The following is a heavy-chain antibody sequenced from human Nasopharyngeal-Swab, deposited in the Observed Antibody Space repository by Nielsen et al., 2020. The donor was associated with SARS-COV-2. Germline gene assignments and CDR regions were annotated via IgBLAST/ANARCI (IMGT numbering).Heavy chain of an antibody. D-gene: IGHD2-2*01. CDR2: INPNSGGT. CDR3: ARERDGDIVVVPAAMRYYYYGMDV. J-gene: IGHJ6*02. V-gene: IGHV1-2*06. Sequence: WVRQAPGQGLEWMGRINPNSGGTNYAQKFQGRVTMTRDTSISTAYMELSRLGSDDTAVYYCARERDGDIVVVPAAMRYYYYGMDVWGQGTTVTVSS.